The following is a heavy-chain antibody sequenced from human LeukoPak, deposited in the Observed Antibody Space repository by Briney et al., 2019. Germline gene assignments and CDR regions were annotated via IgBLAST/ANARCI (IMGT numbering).Heavy chain of an antibody. CDR2: IKQEGSEK. V-gene: IGHV3-7*01. D-gene: IGHD3-10*01. Sequence: GGSLRLSCAASGFTFSSYWMSWVRQAPGKGLEWVANIKQEGSEKYYVDSVKGRFTISRDNAKNSLYLQMNSLRAEDTAVYYCARASGDGSFDYWGQGTLVTVSS. CDR3: ARASGDGSFDY. J-gene: IGHJ4*02. CDR1: GFTFSSYW.